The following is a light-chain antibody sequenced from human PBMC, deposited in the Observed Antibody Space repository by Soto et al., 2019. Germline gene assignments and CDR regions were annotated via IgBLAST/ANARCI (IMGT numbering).Light chain of an antibody. CDR3: QQYNNWPPLT. CDR2: GAS. J-gene: IGKJ4*01. CDR1: QTVNSN. Sequence: EVAVTQAPATLSVSPGEGATLSCRASQTVNSNLAWYQKKPGQAPRLLIYGASTRAPGIPARFSGSGSGTEFTLTISSLQSEDFAVYYCQQYNNWPPLTFGGGAKVDIK. V-gene: IGKV3D-15*01.